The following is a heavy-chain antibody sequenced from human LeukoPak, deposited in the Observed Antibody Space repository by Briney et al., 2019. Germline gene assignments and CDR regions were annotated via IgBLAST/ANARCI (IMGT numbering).Heavy chain of an antibody. Sequence: GGSLRLSCAASGFTFSSYGMHWVRQAPGKGLEWVAVISYDGHNEYYGDSVKGRFTISRDNSKNTLYLQMNSLRAVDTALYYCAKSGSQWLAPDYWGQGTLVTVSS. V-gene: IGHV3-30*18. CDR1: GFTFSSYG. CDR3: AKSGSQWLAPDY. J-gene: IGHJ4*02. CDR2: ISYDGHNE. D-gene: IGHD6-19*01.